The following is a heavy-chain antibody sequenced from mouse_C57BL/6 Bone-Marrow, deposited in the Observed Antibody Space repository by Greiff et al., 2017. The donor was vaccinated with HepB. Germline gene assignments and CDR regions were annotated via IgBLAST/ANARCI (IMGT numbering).Heavy chain of an antibody. D-gene: IGHD1-1*01. CDR3: ARGPYYDGSRYFDY. V-gene: IGHV1-61*01. CDR1: GYTFTSYW. Sequence: QVHVKQPGAELVRPGSSVKLSCKASGYTFTSYWMDWVKQRPGQGLEWIGNIYPSDSETHYNQKFKDKATLTVDKSSSTAYMQIRSLTSEDSAVYYCARGPYYDGSRYFDYWGQGTTLTVSS. J-gene: IGHJ2*01. CDR2: IYPSDSET.